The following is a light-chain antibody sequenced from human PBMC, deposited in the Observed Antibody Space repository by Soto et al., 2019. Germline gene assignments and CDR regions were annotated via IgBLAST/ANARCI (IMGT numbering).Light chain of an antibody. Sequence: DIQMTQSPSSLSASVGDRLTITCRAIRGISTSLDWFQQKPGKAPKSLIYGASTLQTGVPSRFSGSGSGTHFTLTINSLQPEDFATYYCQQYDSSPYTFGQGTKLEI. V-gene: IGKV1-16*01. CDR3: QQYDSSPYT. J-gene: IGKJ2*01. CDR2: GAS. CDR1: RGISTS.